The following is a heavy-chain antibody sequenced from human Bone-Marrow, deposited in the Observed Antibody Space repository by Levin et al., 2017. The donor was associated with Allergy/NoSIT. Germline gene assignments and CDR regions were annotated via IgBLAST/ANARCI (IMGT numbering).Heavy chain of an antibody. Sequence: GGSLRLSCAASGFTFSSYAMHWVRQAPGKGLEWVAVISYDGSNKYYADSVKGRFTISRDNSKNTLYLQMNSLRAEDTAVYYCARGGFVDIVATIEHWGQGTLVTVSS. D-gene: IGHD5-12*01. J-gene: IGHJ4*02. CDR3: ARGGFVDIVATIEH. V-gene: IGHV3-30*04. CDR2: ISYDGSNK. CDR1: GFTFSSYA.